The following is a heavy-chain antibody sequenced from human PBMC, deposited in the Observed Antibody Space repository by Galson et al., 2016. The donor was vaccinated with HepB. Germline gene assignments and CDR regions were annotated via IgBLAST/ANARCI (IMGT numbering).Heavy chain of an antibody. J-gene: IGHJ4*02. CDR3: ARGMTGYSSFDY. CDR1: GLIVSSNY. Sequence: SLRLSCAASGLIVSSNYISWFRQAPGRGLEWVSVIYFGGDSVHADSVTGRFTISTDHSQNTLYLHMNSLTVEDTGVYYCARGMTGYSSFDYWSQGTRVTVSS. CDR2: IYFGGDS. D-gene: IGHD5-18*01. V-gene: IGHV3-53*01.